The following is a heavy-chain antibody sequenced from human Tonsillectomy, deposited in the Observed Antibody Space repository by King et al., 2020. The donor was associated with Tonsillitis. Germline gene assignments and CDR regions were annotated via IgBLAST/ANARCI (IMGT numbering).Heavy chain of an antibody. CDR3: VSGSTSPFFNY. Sequence: VQLVESGGGFVQPGGALRLSCATSGFTFSDHYIYWFRQAPGKGREWVGRSRNKANSYTTEYAESVKGKFTISRDDSKSSLYLQMDSLKTEDTAVYFCVSGSTSPFFNYWGQGTLVTVSS. J-gene: IGHJ4*02. D-gene: IGHD5-12*01. V-gene: IGHV3-72*01. CDR2: SRNKANSYTT. CDR1: GFTFSDHY.